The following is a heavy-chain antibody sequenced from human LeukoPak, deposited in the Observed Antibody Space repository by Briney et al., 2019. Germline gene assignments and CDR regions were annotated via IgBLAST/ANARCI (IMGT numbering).Heavy chain of an antibody. CDR3: ARPXSPRSYDFWSATDXFDI. D-gene: IGHD3-3*01. CDR2: IHHSDGT. CDR1: GGSISSSSYY. Sequence: SETLSLTCTVSGGSISSSSYYWGWIRQPPGKGLEWIGEIHHSDGTNYNPSLKSRVTMSVDTSKNQFSLKLSSVTAADTAVYYCARPXSPRSYDFWSATDXFDIWGQGTMVTVSS. J-gene: IGHJ3*02. V-gene: IGHV4-39*01.